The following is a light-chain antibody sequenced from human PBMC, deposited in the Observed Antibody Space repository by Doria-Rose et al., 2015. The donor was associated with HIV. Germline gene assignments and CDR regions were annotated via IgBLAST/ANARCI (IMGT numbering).Light chain of an antibody. CDR3: QQYGTSRGT. Sequence: TQSPGTLSLSPGERATLSCRASQRVKSSYLAWYQQKPGQAPRLLIYDASTTATGITDRFSGSGSGTDFTLTISRLESEDVAVYYCQQYGTSRGTFGQGTRLEIK. J-gene: IGKJ5*01. V-gene: IGKV3-20*01. CDR2: DAS. CDR1: QRVKSSY.